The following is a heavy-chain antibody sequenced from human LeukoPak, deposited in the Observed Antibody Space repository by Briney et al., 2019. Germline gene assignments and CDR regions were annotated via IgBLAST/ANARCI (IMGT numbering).Heavy chain of an antibody. CDR3: ARVGGYSGYEGRPYYYYMDA. V-gene: IGHV1-18*01. CDR2: ISAYNGNT. D-gene: IGHD5-12*01. CDR1: GYTFTSYG. J-gene: IGHJ6*03. Sequence: ASVKVSCKASGYTFTSYGISWVRQAPGQGLEWMGWISAYNGNTNYAQKLQGRVTMTTDTSTSTAYMELRSLRSDDTAVYYCARVGGYSGYEGRPYYYYMDAWGKGTTVTVSS.